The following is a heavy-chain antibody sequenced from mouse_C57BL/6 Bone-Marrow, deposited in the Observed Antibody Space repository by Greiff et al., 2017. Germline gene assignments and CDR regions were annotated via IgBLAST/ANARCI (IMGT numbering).Heavy chain of an antibody. Sequence: VQLQQPGTELVKPGASVKLSCKASGYTFTSYWMHWVKQRPGQGLEWIGNINPSNGGTNYNEKFKSKATLTVDTSSSTAYMQLSSLTSADSAVYYGARACIYEGYHFDYWGQGTTLTVSS. V-gene: IGHV1-53*01. D-gene: IGHD2-3*01. J-gene: IGHJ2*01. CDR1: GYTFTSYW. CDR2: INPSNGGT. CDR3: ARACIYEGYHFDY.